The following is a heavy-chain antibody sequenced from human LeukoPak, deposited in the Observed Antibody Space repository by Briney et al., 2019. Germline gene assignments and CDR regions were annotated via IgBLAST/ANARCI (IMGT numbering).Heavy chain of an antibody. CDR1: GYTFTSYG. CDR3: ARTGDYGDYEKYFQH. Sequence: GASVKVSCKASGYTFTSYGISWVRQAPGQGLEWMGWINPNSGGTNYAQKFQGWVTMTRDTSISTAYMELSRLRSDDTAVYYCARTGDYGDYEKYFQHWGQGTLVTVSS. V-gene: IGHV1-2*04. CDR2: INPNSGGT. D-gene: IGHD4-17*01. J-gene: IGHJ1*01.